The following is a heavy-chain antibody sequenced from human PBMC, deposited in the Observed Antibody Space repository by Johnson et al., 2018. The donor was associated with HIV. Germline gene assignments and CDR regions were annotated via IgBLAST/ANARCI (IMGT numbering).Heavy chain of an antibody. D-gene: IGHD6-19*01. CDR2: ISWNSGSK. Sequence: VQLVESGGGLVQPGGSLRLSCVGSGFTFDDYAMHWVRQAPGKGLEWVSGISWNSGSKGYADSVKGRFTISRDNAKKALYLQMDSLRAEDTALYYCAKDLRLSSGQWLVQGGAFDIWGQGTMVTVSS. CDR3: AKDLRLSSGQWLVQGGAFDI. V-gene: IGHV3-9*01. J-gene: IGHJ3*02. CDR1: GFTFDDYA.